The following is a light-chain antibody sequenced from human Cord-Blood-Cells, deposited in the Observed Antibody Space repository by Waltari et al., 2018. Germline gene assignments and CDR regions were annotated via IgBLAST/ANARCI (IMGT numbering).Light chain of an antibody. V-gene: IGLV2-23*01. CDR2: EGS. J-gene: IGLJ3*02. CDR3: CSYAGSYTV. Sequence: QSALTQPASVSGSPGQSITISCTGTSSDVGSYNLVSWYQQQPGKAPNLMVYEGSKRPSGVANRFSGSKSGNTSSLTISGLQAEDEADYYCCSYAGSYTVFGGGTKLTVL. CDR1: SSDVGSYNL.